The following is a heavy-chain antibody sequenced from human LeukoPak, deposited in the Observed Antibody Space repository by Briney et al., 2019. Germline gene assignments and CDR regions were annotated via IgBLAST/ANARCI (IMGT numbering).Heavy chain of an antibody. J-gene: IGHJ4*02. Sequence: PSETLSLTCTVSGGSISSGGYYWSWIRQHPGKGLEWIGYIYYSGSTYYNPSLKSRVTISVDTSKNQFSLKLSSVTAADTAVYYCARGSDIAAAFDYWGQGTLVTVSS. CDR3: ARGSDIAAAFDY. CDR2: IYYSGST. D-gene: IGHD6-13*01. V-gene: IGHV4-31*03. CDR1: GGSISSGGYY.